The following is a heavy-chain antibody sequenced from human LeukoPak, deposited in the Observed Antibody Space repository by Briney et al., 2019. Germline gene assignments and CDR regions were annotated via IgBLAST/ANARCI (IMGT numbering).Heavy chain of an antibody. J-gene: IGHJ6*04. CDR3: AELGITMIGGV. D-gene: IGHD3-10*02. CDR2: ISSSGSTI. Sequence: GGSLRLSCAASGFTFSSYAMSWVRQAPGEGLEWVSYISSSGSTIYYADSVKGRFTISRDNAKNSLYLQMNSLRAEDTAVYYCAELGITMIGGVWGKGTTVTVSS. V-gene: IGHV3-48*03. CDR1: GFTFSSYA.